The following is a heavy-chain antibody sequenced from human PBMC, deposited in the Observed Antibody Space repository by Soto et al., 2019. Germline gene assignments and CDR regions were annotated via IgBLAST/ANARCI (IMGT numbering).Heavy chain of an antibody. Sequence: PSETQCVTSGVEDGSCGGYDWSWIRQQPGKGLEWIGEINHSGSTNYNPSLKSRVTISVDTSKNQFSLKLSSVTAAGTAVYYCARGNPSRLLLTRRYYYFDYWGQGTLVTVSS. CDR2: INHSGST. J-gene: IGHJ4*02. V-gene: IGHV4-34*01. CDR3: ARGNPSRLLLTRRYYYFDY. CDR1: DGSCGGYD. D-gene: IGHD2-15*01.